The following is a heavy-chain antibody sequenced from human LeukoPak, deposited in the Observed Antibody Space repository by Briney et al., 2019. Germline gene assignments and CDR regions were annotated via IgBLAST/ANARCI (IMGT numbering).Heavy chain of an antibody. V-gene: IGHV4-59*08. Sequence: SETLSLTFTVSGGSISSYYWSWIRQPPGKGLEWIGYIYYSGSTNYNPSLKSRVTISVDTSKNQFSLKLSSVTAADTAVYYCARGDYSGSYLNKRYYCYYMDVWGKGTTVTVSS. CDR1: GGSISSYY. J-gene: IGHJ6*03. D-gene: IGHD1-26*01. CDR2: IYYSGST. CDR3: ARGDYSGSYLNKRYYCYYMDV.